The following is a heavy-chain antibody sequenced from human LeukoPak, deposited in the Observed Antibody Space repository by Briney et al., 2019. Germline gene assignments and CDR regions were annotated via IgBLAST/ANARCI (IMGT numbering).Heavy chain of an antibody. CDR3: ARAGRPSSLDLFFGK. CDR2: VRGTDGTT. CDR1: GFTFSIYA. V-gene: IGHV3-23*01. D-gene: IGHD1-1*01. J-gene: IGHJ4*02. Sequence: GGSLRLSCAASGFTFSIYAMSWVRQAPGKGLEWVSAVRGTDGTTYYADSVKGRFTISRDISKHTLHLHMNSLRAEDAALYFCARAGRPSSLDLFFGKWGPGTLVTVSS.